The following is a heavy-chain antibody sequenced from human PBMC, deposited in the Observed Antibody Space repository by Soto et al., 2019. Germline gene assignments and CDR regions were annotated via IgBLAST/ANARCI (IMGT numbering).Heavy chain of an antibody. J-gene: IGHJ6*02. V-gene: IGHV3-21*01. CDR1: GFNFNSYT. Sequence: GGSLRLSCAASGFNFNSYTINWVCQAPGKRLEWLSSISSSGYIFSTDSVRGRFTISRDNAKNSVYLQINSLRAEDTAVYFCARDCSGGSCYPGMDVWGQGTTVTVSS. D-gene: IGHD2-15*01. CDR2: ISSSGYI. CDR3: ARDCSGGSCYPGMDV.